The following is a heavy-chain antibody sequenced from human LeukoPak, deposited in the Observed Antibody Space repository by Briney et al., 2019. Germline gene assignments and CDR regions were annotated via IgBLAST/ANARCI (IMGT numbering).Heavy chain of an antibody. CDR3: ARPSDDHSWERTAFNL. CDR2: VSFDGNDK. V-gene: IGHV3-30*04. Sequence: GGSLRLSCAAPGFRFSDYDLHWVRHTPRKGLEWVAVVSFDGNDKHYADYVKGRFTIFRDNSRNTMYLQMSSLRPEDTAVFYCARPSDDHSWERTAFNLWGQGTVVTVSP. CDR1: GFRFSDYD. D-gene: IGHD1-26*01. J-gene: IGHJ3*01.